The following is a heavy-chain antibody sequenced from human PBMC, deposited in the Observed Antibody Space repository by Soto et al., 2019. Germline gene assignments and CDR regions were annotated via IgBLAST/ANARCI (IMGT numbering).Heavy chain of an antibody. V-gene: IGHV4-34*01. J-gene: IGHJ3*02. D-gene: IGHD3-10*01. CDR3: AREGLGLLWFGELLFPDAFDI. CDR2: INHSGST. CDR1: GGSFSGYY. Sequence: QVQLQQWGAGLLKPSETLSLTCAVYGGSFSGYYWSWIRQPPGKGLEWIGEINHSGSTNYNPSLNSRVTVSVDTSKNQFSLKLSSVTGADTAVYYCAREGLGLLWFGELLFPDAFDIWGQGTMVTVSS.